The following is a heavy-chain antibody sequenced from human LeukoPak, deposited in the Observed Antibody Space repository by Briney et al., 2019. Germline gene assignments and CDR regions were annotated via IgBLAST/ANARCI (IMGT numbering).Heavy chain of an antibody. V-gene: IGHV3-48*01. D-gene: IGHD2-15*01. J-gene: IGHJ6*03. Sequence: GGSLRLSCAASGFTFSSYSMNWVRQAPGKGLEWVSYISSCSSTIYYADSVKGRFTISRDNAKNSLYLQMNSLRAEDTAVYYCARCAGYCSGGSCYSLSYYYYYMDVWGKGTTVTVSS. CDR2: ISSCSSTI. CDR3: ARCAGYCSGGSCYSLSYYYYYMDV. CDR1: GFTFSSYS.